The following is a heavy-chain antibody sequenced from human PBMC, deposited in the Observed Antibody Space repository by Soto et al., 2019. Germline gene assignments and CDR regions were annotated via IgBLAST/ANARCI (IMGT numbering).Heavy chain of an antibody. Sequence: QVQLVESGGGVVQPGRSLRLSCAASGFTFSSYGMHWVRQAPGKGLEWVAVIWYDGSNKYYADSVKGRFTISRDNSTNTLYLQMNSLRAEDTAVYYCARDGIAVAGGFDYWGQGTLVTVSS. CDR2: IWYDGSNK. D-gene: IGHD6-19*01. V-gene: IGHV3-33*01. J-gene: IGHJ4*02. CDR3: ARDGIAVAGGFDY. CDR1: GFTFSSYG.